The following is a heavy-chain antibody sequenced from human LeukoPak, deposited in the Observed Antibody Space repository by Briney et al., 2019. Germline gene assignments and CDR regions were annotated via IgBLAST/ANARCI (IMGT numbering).Heavy chain of an antibody. V-gene: IGHV3-11*01. D-gene: IGHD2-21*02. J-gene: IGHJ6*02. CDR1: GFTFSDYC. CDR3: ARGAYCGGDCYSHTDSGMDV. Sequence: GGSLRLSCAPSGFTFSDYCMSWIRQAPGKGLEWVSYISSSGSTIYYADSVKGRFTISRDNAKNSLYLQMNSLRAEDTAVYYCARGAYCGGDCYSHTDSGMDVWGQGTTVTVSS. CDR2: ISSSGSTI.